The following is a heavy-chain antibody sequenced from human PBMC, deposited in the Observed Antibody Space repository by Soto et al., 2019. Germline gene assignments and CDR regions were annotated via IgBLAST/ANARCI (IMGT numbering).Heavy chain of an antibody. CDR2: IWYDGSNK. D-gene: IGHD2-21*01. CDR3: AREGYGGESPFDY. CDR1: GFTFSSHG. J-gene: IGHJ4*02. Sequence: QVKLVESGGGVVQPGRSLRLSCAASGFTFSSHGMHWVRQAPGKGLEWVAVIWYDGSNKYYADSVKGRFTISRDNSKNTLSLQMNSLRAEDTAVYYCAREGYGGESPFDYWGQGTLVTVSS. V-gene: IGHV3-33*01.